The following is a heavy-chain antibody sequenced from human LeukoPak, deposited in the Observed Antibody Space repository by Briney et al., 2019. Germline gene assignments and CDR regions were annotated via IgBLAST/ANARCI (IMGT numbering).Heavy chain of an antibody. CDR1: GGSISSSSHY. CDR2: MFYSGST. Sequence: SETLSLTCTVSGGSISSSSHYWGWIRQPPGKGLEWIGSMFYSGSTYYNPSLKSRVTISVDTSKNQFSLKLSSVTAADTAVYYCARRTGYDYYFDYWGQGTLVTVSS. CDR3: ARRTGYDYYFDY. D-gene: IGHD3-16*01. V-gene: IGHV4-39*01. J-gene: IGHJ4*02.